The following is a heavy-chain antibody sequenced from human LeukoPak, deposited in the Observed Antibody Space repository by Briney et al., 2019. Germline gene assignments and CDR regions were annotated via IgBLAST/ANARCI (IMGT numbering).Heavy chain of an antibody. CDR1: GFTFSSPG. D-gene: IGHD1-7*01. J-gene: IGHJ3*02. Sequence: GGSLRLSCAASGFTFSSPGMNWVRQAPGKGLEGVSYISGDSASKFYADSVRGRFNLSRHNAKNSLYLQMNSQRAEDTAVYYCAKYQTGTWTSYDSSDIWGQGTLVTVSS. CDR3: AKYQTGTWTSYDSSDI. CDR2: ISGDSASK. V-gene: IGHV3-21*01.